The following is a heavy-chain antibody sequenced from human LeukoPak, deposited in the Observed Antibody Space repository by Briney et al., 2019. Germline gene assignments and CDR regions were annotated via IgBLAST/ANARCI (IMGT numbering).Heavy chain of an antibody. CDR1: GYTFTAYY. J-gene: IGHJ4*02. D-gene: IGHD6-19*01. CDR2: INPNRGGT. CDR3: ARGGSSGWRTPNDDY. V-gene: IGHV1-2*02. Sequence: ASVKVSCKASGYTFTAYYMHWVRQAPGQGLEWMGWINPNRGGTNYAQKFQGRVTMTRDTSTSTAYMELRSLKSDDTAVYYCARGGSSGWRTPNDDYWGQGTLVTVSS.